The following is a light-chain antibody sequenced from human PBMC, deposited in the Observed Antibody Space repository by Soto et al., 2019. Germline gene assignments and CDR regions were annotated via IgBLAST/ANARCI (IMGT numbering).Light chain of an antibody. Sequence: QSALTQPASVSGSPGQSITISCTGTSSDVGGYNYLSWYQQHPGKAPRVMIYEVTNRPSGVSNRFSGSNSGNTASLTISGLQAEDEADYFCSSYTTSGTPVFGGGTKLTVL. V-gene: IGLV2-14*01. CDR3: SSYTTSGTPV. J-gene: IGLJ3*02. CDR1: SSDVGGYNY. CDR2: EVT.